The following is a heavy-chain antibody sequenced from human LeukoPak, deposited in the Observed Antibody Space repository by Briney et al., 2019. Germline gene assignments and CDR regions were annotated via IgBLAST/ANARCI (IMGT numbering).Heavy chain of an antibody. CDR3: ARTGNGYYDYVWGSYRPPYYFDY. D-gene: IGHD3-16*02. Sequence: SETLSLTCTVSGGSISSSSYYWGWIHQPPGKGLEWIGSIYYSGSTYYNPSLKSRVTISVDTSKNQFSLKLSSVTAADTAVYYCARTGNGYYDYVWGSYRPPYYFDYWGQGTLVTVSS. CDR1: GGSISSSSYY. CDR2: IYYSGST. J-gene: IGHJ4*02. V-gene: IGHV4-39*07.